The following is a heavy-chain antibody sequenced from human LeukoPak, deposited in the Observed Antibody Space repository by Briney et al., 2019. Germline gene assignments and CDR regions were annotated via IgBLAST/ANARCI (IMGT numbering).Heavy chain of an antibody. CDR2: ISGYNGNT. J-gene: IGHJ4*02. V-gene: IGHV1-18*01. Sequence: ASVKVSCKASGYTFTSYGISWVRQAPGQGLEWMGWISGYNGNTNYAQKLQGRVTMTTDTSTSTVYMELRSLRSEDTAVYYCARSNTYYYDSSGYYADYWGQGTLVTVSS. D-gene: IGHD3-22*01. CDR3: ARSNTYYYDSSGYYADY. CDR1: GYTFTSYG.